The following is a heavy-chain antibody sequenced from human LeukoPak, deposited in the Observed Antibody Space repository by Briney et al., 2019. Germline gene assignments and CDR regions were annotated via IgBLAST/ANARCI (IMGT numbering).Heavy chain of an antibody. CDR1: GFTFSSYE. CDR2: ISSSGSTI. V-gene: IGHV3-48*03. CDR3: ARSIAVAGSPSDY. Sequence: GQSLRPSCAASGFTFSSYEMNWVRQAPGKGLEWVSYISSSGSTIYYADSVKGRFTLSRDNAKNSLYLQMNSLRAEDTAVYYCARSIAVAGSPSDYWGQGTLVTVSS. J-gene: IGHJ4*02. D-gene: IGHD6-19*01.